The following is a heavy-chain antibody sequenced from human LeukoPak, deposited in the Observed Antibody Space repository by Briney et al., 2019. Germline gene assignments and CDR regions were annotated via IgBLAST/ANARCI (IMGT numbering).Heavy chain of an antibody. D-gene: IGHD3-3*01. J-gene: IGHJ5*02. CDR2: LRPDGSDK. CDR1: GFTFSSYG. V-gene: IGHV3-7*01. Sequence: GGSLRLSCAASGFTFSSYGMHWVRQAPGKGLEWVANLRPDGSDKYYADSVKGRFTISRDNAKNSLYLQMNGLRADDTAIYYCARDAYDDASESWGQGTLVTVSS. CDR3: ARDAYDDASES.